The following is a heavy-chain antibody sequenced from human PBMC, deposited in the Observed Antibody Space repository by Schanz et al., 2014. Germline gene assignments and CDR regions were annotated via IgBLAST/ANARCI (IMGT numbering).Heavy chain of an antibody. CDR1: GFTFSSYG. CDR3: AKGPYYYYYMDV. V-gene: IGHV3-33*08. Sequence: VQLLESGGGLVQPGGSLRLSCAASGFTFSSYGMHWVRQAPGKGLEWVAVIWYDGTNEYYADSVKGRFTISGDSSKYTVYLQMNSLRADDTAVYYCAKGPYYYYYMDVWGNGTTVTVSS. CDR2: IWYDGTNE. J-gene: IGHJ6*03.